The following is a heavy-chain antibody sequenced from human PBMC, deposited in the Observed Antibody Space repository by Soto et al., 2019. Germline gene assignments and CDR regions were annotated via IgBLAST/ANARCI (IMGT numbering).Heavy chain of an antibody. Sequence: SETLSLTCTVSGGSISSGDYYWSWIRQPPGKGLEWIGYIYYSGSTYYNPSLKSRVTISVDTSKNQFSLKLSSVTAADTAVYYCARSLSGFLGWFDPWGQGTLVTVS. J-gene: IGHJ5*02. CDR3: ARSLSGFLGWFDP. CDR2: IYYSGST. CDR1: GGSISSGDYY. D-gene: IGHD3-3*01. V-gene: IGHV4-30-4*01.